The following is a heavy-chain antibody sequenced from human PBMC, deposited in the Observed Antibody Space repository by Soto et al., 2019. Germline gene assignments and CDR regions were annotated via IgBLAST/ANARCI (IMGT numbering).Heavy chain of an antibody. V-gene: IGHV3-30*18. J-gene: IGHJ4*02. CDR1: GFTFSSYG. CDR3: AKDSRIVVVTAPYDY. Sequence: QVQLVESGGGVVQPGRSLRLSWAASGFTFSSYGMHWVRQAPGKGLEWVAVISYDGSNKYYADSVKGRFTISRDNSKNTLYLQMNSLRAEDTAVYYCAKDSRIVVVTAPYDYWGQGTLVTVSS. CDR2: ISYDGSNK. D-gene: IGHD2-21*02.